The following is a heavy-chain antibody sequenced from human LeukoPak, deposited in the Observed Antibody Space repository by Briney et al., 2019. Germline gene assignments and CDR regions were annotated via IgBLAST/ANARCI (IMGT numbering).Heavy chain of an antibody. D-gene: IGHD4-17*01. CDR2: ISWNSGSI. CDR3: ARGTTG. V-gene: IGHV3-9*01. J-gene: IGHJ4*02. CDR1: GFTFDDYA. Sequence: GGSLRLSCAASGFTFDDYAMHWVRQAPGKGLEWVSGISWNSGSIGYADSVKGRFTISRDNAKNSLYLQMNSLRAEDTAVYYCARGTTGWGQGTLVTVSS.